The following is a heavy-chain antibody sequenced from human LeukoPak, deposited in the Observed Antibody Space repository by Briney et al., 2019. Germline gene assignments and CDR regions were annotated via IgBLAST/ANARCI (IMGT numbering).Heavy chain of an antibody. J-gene: IGHJ4*02. D-gene: IGHD1-1*01. CDR3: ARSWYNWNDGAYFDY. CDR2: IYPGDSDT. V-gene: IGHV5-51*03. Sequence: KPGESLKISCKGSGYSFTSYWIGWVRQMPGKGLEWMGIIYPGDSDTRYSPSFQGQVTISADKSISTAYLQWSSLKASDTAMYYCARSWYNWNDGAYFDYWGQGTLVTVSS. CDR1: GYSFTSYW.